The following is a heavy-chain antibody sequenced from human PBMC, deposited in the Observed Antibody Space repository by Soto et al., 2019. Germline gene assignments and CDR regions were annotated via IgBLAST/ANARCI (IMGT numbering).Heavy chain of an antibody. CDR2: INPSGGST. CDR3: ARDYLPITIFGVVIDTGYFDY. CDR1: GYTFTSYY. D-gene: IGHD3-3*01. Sequence: GASVKVSCKASGYTFTSYYMHWVRQAPGQGLEWMGIINPSGGSTSYAQKFQGRVTMTRDTSTSTVYMELSSLRSEDTAVYYCARDYLPITIFGVVIDTGYFDYWGQGTLVTVSS. V-gene: IGHV1-46*01. J-gene: IGHJ4*02.